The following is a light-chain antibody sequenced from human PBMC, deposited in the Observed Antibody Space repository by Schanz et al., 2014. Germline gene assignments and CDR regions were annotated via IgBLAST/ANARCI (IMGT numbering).Light chain of an antibody. CDR2: GNS. V-gene: IGLV1-40*01. Sequence: QSVLTQPPSVSGAPGQRVTISCTGSSSNIGATYDVHWYQHLPGTAPKLLIYGNSNRPSGVPDRFSGSKSGTSASLAITGLQAEDEADYFCCSFAGSFTWVFGGGTKLTVL. J-gene: IGLJ3*02. CDR1: SSNIGATYD. CDR3: CSFAGSFTWV.